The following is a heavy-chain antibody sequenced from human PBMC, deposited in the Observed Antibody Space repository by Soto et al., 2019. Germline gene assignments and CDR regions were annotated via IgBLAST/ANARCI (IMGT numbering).Heavy chain of an antibody. J-gene: IGHJ4*02. V-gene: IGHV4-4*02. CDR2: IFHNGNT. CDR3: ARAPGTVTIYHFDY. CDR1: GGSISSSNW. D-gene: IGHD4-17*01. Sequence: SETLSLTCVVSGGSISSSNWWSWVRQPPGKGLEWIGEIFHNGNTNYNPSLKSRVTISVDKSKNQLSLRLSSVTAADTAVYYCARAPGTVTIYHFDYWGQGTLVTVS.